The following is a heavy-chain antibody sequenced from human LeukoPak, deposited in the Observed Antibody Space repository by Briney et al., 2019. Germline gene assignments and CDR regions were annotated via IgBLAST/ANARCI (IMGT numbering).Heavy chain of an antibody. D-gene: IGHD6-6*01. CDR1: GGSFSGYY. Sequence: SETLSLTCAVYGGSFSGYYWSWIRQPPGKGLEWIGEINHSGSTNYNPPLKSRVTISVDTSKNQFSLKLSSVTAADTAVYYCARGTRPPRRGYSSSSAIDYWGQGTLVTVSS. V-gene: IGHV4-34*01. CDR2: INHSGST. CDR3: ARGTRPPRRGYSSSSAIDY. J-gene: IGHJ4*02.